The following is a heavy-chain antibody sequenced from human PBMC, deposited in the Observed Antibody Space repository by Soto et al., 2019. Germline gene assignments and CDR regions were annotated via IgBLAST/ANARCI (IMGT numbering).Heavy chain of an antibody. CDR3: ARETFLELHYYDSSGYQTMGFDY. Sequence: SETLSLTCTVSGGSISSGDYYWSWIRQPPGKGLEWIGHIYNSGSTYSNPSLKSRVTISVDTSKDQFSLKLSSVTAADTAVYYCARETFLELHYYDSSGYQTMGFDYWGQGTLVTVSS. J-gene: IGHJ4*02. V-gene: IGHV4-30-4*02. CDR2: IYNSGST. D-gene: IGHD3-22*01. CDR1: GGSISSGDYY.